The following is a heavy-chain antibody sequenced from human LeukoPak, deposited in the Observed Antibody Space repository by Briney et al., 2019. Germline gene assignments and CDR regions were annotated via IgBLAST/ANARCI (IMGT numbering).Heavy chain of an antibody. J-gene: IGHJ4*02. D-gene: IGHD3-22*01. CDR3: ARGLVHDTSGYYSDY. CDR1: GFTFTSYS. Sequence: GGSLRLSCAASGFTFTSYSMNWVRQAPGKGLVWVSRINSDDSRTTYADSVKGRFTISRDNAKNTLYLQMDSLRAEDTAVYYCARGLVHDTSGYYSDYWGQGTLVTVSS. V-gene: IGHV3-74*01. CDR2: INSDDSRT.